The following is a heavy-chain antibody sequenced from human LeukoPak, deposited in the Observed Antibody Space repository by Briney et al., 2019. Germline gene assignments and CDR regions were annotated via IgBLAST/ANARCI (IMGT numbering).Heavy chain of an antibody. D-gene: IGHD3-10*01. Sequence: PRGSLRLSCAASGSTFSNYWVHWVRPAPGKGLVWVSRINRDGSPTKYAGSVKGRFTVSRGNAKNTLNLQRNSLRAEYTAVYYCARDKKSGESSEIDYWGQGTLVTVSS. CDR3: ARDKKSGESSEIDY. J-gene: IGHJ4*02. CDR1: GSTFSNYW. V-gene: IGHV3-74*03. CDR2: INRDGSPT.